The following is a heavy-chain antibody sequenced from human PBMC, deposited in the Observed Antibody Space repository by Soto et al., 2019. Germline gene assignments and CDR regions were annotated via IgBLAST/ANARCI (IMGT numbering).Heavy chain of an antibody. Sequence: DVQLVESGGGLVQPGGSLRVSCAASGFTLGSHRIHWVRQPPGKGLGWVSRIDTDGGGTSYADSVKGRFTISTDHAKNTVYLQMHGLRAEGTTVYYCAPVFDLWGQGTLVNGSS. CDR2: IDTDGGGT. J-gene: IGHJ5*02. CDR1: GFTLGSHR. V-gene: IGHV3-74*01. CDR3: APVFDL.